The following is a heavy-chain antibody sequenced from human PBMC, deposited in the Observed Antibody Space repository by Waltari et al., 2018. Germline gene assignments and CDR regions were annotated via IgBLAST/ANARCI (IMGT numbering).Heavy chain of an antibody. V-gene: IGHV3-48*04. D-gene: IGHD3-10*01. CDR3: ARGSRRGAL. CDR1: GFTFRSYS. Sequence: EVQLVESGGGLVQPGGSLRLSCAASGFTFRSYSMNWVRQAPGKGLEWVSYISSSSSTIYYADSVKGRFTISRDNAKNSLYLQMNSLRAEDTAVYYCARGSRRGALWGQGTLVTVSS. J-gene: IGHJ4*02. CDR2: ISSSSSTI.